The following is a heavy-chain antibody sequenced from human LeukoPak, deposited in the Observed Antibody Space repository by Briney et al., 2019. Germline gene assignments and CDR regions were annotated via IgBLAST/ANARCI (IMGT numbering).Heavy chain of an antibody. CDR1: GFTFSSDW. J-gene: IGHJ4*02. CDR2: IRQDASEK. CDR3: ARNLRGNNYAVFDY. Sequence: GGSLRLSCAASGFTFSSDWMSWVRQAPGKGLEWVANIRQDASEKSYVDSVKGRFTISRDNAKNSLYLEMSSLRAEDSAVYYCARNLRGNNYAVFDYWGQGIVVTVSS. D-gene: IGHD2-2*01. V-gene: IGHV3-7*01.